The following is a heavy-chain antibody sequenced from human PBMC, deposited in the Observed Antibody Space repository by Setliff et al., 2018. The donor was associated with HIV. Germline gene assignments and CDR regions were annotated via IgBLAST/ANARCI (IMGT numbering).Heavy chain of an antibody. CDR2: IFYSGDT. J-gene: IGHJ6*02. CDR3: ARGDVYCTNGVCYNQHYYPMDV. Sequence: PSETLSLTCTVSGGTIASGGHYWSWIRQHPGKGLEWIGYIFYSGDTSYNPSLKSRLTLSLDMSKNQFSLKVNSVTAADTAVYYCARGDVYCTNGVCYNQHYYPMDVRGQGTTVTVSS. CDR1: GGTIASGGHY. D-gene: IGHD2-8*01. V-gene: IGHV4-31*03.